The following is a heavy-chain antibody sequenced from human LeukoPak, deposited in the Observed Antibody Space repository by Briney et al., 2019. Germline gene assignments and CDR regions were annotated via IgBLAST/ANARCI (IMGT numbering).Heavy chain of an antibody. CDR1: ELTFSDYY. Sequence: KPGGSLRLSCAASELTFSDYYMSWIRQAPGKGLEWVAVIWYDGSNKYYADSVKGRFTISRDNSKNTLYLQMNSLRAEDTAVYYCASSGEPGPAAMKDFDYWGQGTLVTVSS. J-gene: IGHJ4*02. V-gene: IGHV3-33*08. CDR3: ASSGEPGPAAMKDFDY. CDR2: IWYDGSNK. D-gene: IGHD2-2*01.